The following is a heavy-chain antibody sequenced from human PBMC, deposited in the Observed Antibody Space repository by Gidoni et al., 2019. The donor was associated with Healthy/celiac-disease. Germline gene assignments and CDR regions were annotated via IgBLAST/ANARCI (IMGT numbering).Heavy chain of an antibody. D-gene: IGHD3-3*01. J-gene: IGHJ4*02. Sequence: QVQLQQWGAGLLKPSETLSLTCAVYGGYFSGYYWSWIRQPPGKGLEWIGEINHSGSTNYNPSLKSRVTISVDTSKNQFSLKLSSVTAADTAVYYCARGRTYYDFWSGYLNDYWGQGTLVTVSS. CDR2: INHSGST. V-gene: IGHV4-34*01. CDR1: GGYFSGYY. CDR3: ARGRTYYDFWSGYLNDY.